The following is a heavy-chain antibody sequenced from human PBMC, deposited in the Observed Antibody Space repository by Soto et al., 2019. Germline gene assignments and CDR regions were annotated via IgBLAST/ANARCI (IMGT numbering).Heavy chain of an antibody. D-gene: IGHD3-22*01. CDR1: GGSISSYY. V-gene: IGHV4-59*01. J-gene: IGHJ4*02. CDR3: ARVPYADYYDSSGYHLYYFDY. CDR2: IYYSGST. Sequence: XGTLSLTCTVSGGSISSYYWSWMRQPPGKGLEWIGYIYYSGSTNYNPSLKSRVTISVDTSKNQFSLKLSSVTAADTAVYYCARVPYADYYDSSGYHLYYFDYWGQGSLVTVSS.